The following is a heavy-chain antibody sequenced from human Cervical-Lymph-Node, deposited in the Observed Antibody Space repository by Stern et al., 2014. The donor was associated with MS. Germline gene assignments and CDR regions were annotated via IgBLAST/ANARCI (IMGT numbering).Heavy chain of an antibody. J-gene: IGHJ4*02. CDR3: ARNGGNYAFDY. D-gene: IGHD4-23*01. V-gene: IGHV4-4*02. CDR1: GGSISSGYW. Sequence: QVQLQESGPGLVKPSGTLSLTCAVSGGSISSGYWWSWVRQPPGKGLEWIGEIYHSGSPNYHPSLKSRVTISVDTSKNHFSLKMNSVNAADTAVYYCARNGGNYAFDYWGQGTLVAVSS. CDR2: IYHSGSP.